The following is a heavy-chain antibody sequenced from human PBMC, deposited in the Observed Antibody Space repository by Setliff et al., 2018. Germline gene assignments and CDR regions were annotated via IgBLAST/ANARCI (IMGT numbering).Heavy chain of an antibody. Sequence: AASVKVSCKASGYTFTNNYIHWVRQAPGQGLEWLGLINPSGGYTNYAQKFQDRITLTRDTPTNTLYMELGSLRSEDTAVYFCARAHCIGGYCYYGYFQYWGQGTLVTV. J-gene: IGHJ1*01. CDR1: GYTFTNNY. CDR2: INPSGGYT. V-gene: IGHV1-46*01. D-gene: IGHD2-21*02. CDR3: ARAHCIGGYCYYGYFQY.